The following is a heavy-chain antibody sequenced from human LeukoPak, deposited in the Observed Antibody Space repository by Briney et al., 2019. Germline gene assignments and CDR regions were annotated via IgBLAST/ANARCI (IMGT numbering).Heavy chain of an antibody. CDR1: GYTFTGYY. V-gene: IGHV1-2*02. Sequence: GASVKVSCKASGYTFTGYYMHWVRQAPGQGLEWMGWINPNSGGTNYAQKFQGRVTMTRDTSISTAYMELSRLRSDDTAVYYCARDYCTNGVCYPWTDWGQGTLVTVSS. D-gene: IGHD2-8*01. J-gene: IGHJ4*02. CDR2: INPNSGGT. CDR3: ARDYCTNGVCYPWTD.